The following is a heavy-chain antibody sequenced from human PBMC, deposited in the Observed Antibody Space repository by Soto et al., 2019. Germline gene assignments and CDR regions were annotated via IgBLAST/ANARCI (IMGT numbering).Heavy chain of an antibody. J-gene: IGHJ6*02. D-gene: IGHD4-4*01. CDR3: AREGNSGPYYYYGMDV. V-gene: IGHV4-34*01. Sequence: SETIPLPCAVYGGSFSGYYWTWIRQPPGTGLERNGEINHSGSTNYNPSLKSRVTISVDTSKNQFSLKLTSVTAADTAVYYCAREGNSGPYYYYGMDVWGQGTTVT. CDR2: INHSGST. CDR1: GGSFSGYY.